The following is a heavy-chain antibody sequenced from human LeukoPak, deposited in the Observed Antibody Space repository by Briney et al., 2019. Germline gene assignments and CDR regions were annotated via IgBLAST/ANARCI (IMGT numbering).Heavy chain of an antibody. J-gene: IGHJ4*02. V-gene: IGHV5-51*01. CDR3: ARHPAPSPNLDY. CDR2: IYPSDSYT. CDR1: GYSFATKW. Sequence: GESLKISCKGSGYSFATKWIGWVRQMPGKGLEWMGIIYPSDSYTNYSPSFQGHVTISADKSISTAYLQWSSLKASDTAMYYCARHPAPSPNLDYWGQGTLVTVSS.